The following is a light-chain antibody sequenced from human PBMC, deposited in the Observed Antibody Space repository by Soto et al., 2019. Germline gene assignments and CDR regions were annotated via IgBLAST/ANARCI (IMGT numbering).Light chain of an antibody. CDR2: GAS. CDR3: EQYGSSPRT. CDR1: QSVRSNF. J-gene: IGKJ1*01. Sequence: EIVWTQSPGTLSLSPGERATLSCSASQSVRSNFLAWYKQKPGQAPRLLSYGASSRATGIPDRFSGSGSGTDFTLTISRLQPEDFEVYYCEQYGSSPRTFGQGTKVDIK. V-gene: IGKV3-20*01.